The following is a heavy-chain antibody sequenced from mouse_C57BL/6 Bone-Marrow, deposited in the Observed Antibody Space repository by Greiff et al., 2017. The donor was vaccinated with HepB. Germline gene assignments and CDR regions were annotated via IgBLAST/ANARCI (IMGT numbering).Heavy chain of an antibody. J-gene: IGHJ2*01. V-gene: IGHV2-9-1*01. D-gene: IGHD2-5*01. CDR3: ARRGVVSSNRYYFDY. Sequence: VMLVESGPGLVAPSQSLSITCTVSGFSLNSYAISWVRQPPGKGLEWLGVIWTGGGTNYNSALKSRLSISKDNSKSQVFLNMNSLQTDDTARYYCARRGVVSSNRYYFDYWGQGTTLTVSS. CDR1: GFSLNSYA. CDR2: IWTGGGT.